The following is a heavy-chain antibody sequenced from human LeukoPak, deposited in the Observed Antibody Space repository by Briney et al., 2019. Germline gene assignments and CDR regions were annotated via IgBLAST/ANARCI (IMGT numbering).Heavy chain of an antibody. CDR2: ISSSSSDI. J-gene: IGHJ4*02. CDR3: ARGRD. CDR1: GFTFSSYT. Sequence: GGPLRLSCAASGFTFSSYTMNWVRQAPGKGLEWVSSISSSSSDIFYADSVKGRFTISRDNAKNSLYLQMNSLRVEDTAVYYCARGRDWGQGTLVTVSS. V-gene: IGHV3-21*01.